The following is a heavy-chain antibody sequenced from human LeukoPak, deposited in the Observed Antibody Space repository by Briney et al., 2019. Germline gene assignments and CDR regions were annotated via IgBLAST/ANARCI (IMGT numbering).Heavy chain of an antibody. D-gene: IGHD1-1*01. J-gene: IGHJ4*02. CDR2: IRSKAYGGTT. V-gene: IGHV3-49*04. CDR3: TRSPFDNISTFDD. Sequence: PGRSLRLSCTASGFPFGDYAMSWVRQAPGKGLEWVGFIRSKAYGGTTEYAASVKGRFTISRNDSKSIAYLQMNSLKTEDTTVYYCTRSPFDNISTFDDWGQGTLVTVSS. CDR1: GFPFGDYA.